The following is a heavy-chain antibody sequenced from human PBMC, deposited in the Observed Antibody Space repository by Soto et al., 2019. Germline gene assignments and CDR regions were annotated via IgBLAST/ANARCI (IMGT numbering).Heavy chain of an antibody. CDR1: GGSLSGYY. J-gene: IGHJ4*02. V-gene: IGHV4-59*12. CDR2: IYYSGST. D-gene: IGHD3-3*01. CDR3: VRGSSYYDFWSGYIYYFDY. Sequence: SETLSITCTVYGGSLSGYYWSWIRQPPGKGLEWIGYIYYSGSTNYNPSLKSRVTISVDTSKNQFSLKLSSVTVADTAVYYCVRGSSYYDFWSGYIYYFDYWGQGTLVTVSS.